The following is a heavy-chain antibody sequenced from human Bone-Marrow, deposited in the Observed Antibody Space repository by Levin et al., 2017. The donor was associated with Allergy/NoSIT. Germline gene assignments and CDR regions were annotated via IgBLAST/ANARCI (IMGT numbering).Heavy chain of an antibody. J-gene: IGHJ4*02. CDR1: GFTFSNYG. V-gene: IGHV3-33*01. CDR3: ARDIGTAADPGYFDY. D-gene: IGHD6-13*01. Sequence: GGSLRLSCTASGFTFSNYGMHWVRQAPGKGLEWMAIIWYDGSNKHYADSVKGRITISRDNSKNTLYLQMNSLRVEDTAVYYCARDIGTAADPGYFDYWGQGTLVTVSS. CDR2: IWYDGSNK.